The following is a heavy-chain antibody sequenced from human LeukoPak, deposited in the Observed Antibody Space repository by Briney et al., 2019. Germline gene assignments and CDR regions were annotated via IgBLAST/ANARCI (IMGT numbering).Heavy chain of an antibody. CDR3: LRGKLDLPLY. D-gene: IGHD1-7*01. J-gene: IGHJ4*02. Sequence: TGGSLRLSYTVSGFTLGDYAMSWVRQAPGKGLEWVAVIRSRAYGGRTEHAATVKGRFTISRDDSKSIAYLQINSLKTEDTAVYYCLRGKLDLPLYWGQGTLVTVS. V-gene: IGHV3-49*04. CDR1: GFTLGDYA. CDR2: IRSRAYGGRT.